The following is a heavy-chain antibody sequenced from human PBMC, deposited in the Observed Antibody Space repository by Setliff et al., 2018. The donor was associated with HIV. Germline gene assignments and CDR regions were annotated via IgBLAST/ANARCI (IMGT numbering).Heavy chain of an antibody. CDR2: MNPNSGNT. D-gene: IGHD2-21*02. J-gene: IGHJ3*02. Sequence: GASVKVSCKASGYSLTSYSINWVRQATGQGLEWMGWMNPNSGNTGYAQKFLGRVTMTRNTSISTAYMELRSLRSEDTAVYFCARVTPYCGGDCFDAFDIWGQGTMVTVSS. CDR3: ARVTPYCGGDCFDAFDI. CDR1: GYSLTSYS. V-gene: IGHV1-8*02.